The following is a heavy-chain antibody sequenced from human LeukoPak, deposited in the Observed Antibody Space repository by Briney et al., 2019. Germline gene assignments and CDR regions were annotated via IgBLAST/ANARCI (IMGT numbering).Heavy chain of an antibody. J-gene: IGHJ3*02. V-gene: IGHV3-23*01. Sequence: RSGGSLRLSCAASGFTFSSYAMSWVRQAPGKGLEWVSAISGSGGSTYYADSVKGRFTISRDNSENTLYLQMNSLRAEDTAVYYCAKDRTIFGVVITNDAFDIWGQGTMVAVSS. CDR2: ISGSGGST. CDR1: GFTFSSYA. D-gene: IGHD3-3*01. CDR3: AKDRTIFGVVITNDAFDI.